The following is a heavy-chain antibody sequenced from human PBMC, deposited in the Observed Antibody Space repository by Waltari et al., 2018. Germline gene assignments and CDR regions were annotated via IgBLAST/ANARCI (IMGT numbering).Heavy chain of an antibody. J-gene: IGHJ4*02. D-gene: IGHD3-16*01. V-gene: IGHV3-23*01. Sequence: EVQLLESGGGLVQPGGSLRLSCAASGFTFSSYAMSWVRRAPGKGLEWVSAISGSGGSTYYADSVKGRFTISRDNSKNTLYLQMNSLRAEDTAVYYCAKDLRVTTFGLDYWGQGTLVTVSS. CDR1: GFTFSSYA. CDR3: AKDLRVTTFGLDY. CDR2: ISGSGGST.